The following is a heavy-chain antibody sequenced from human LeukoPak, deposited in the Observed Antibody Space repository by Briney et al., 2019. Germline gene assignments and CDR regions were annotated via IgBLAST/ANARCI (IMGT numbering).Heavy chain of an antibody. D-gene: IGHD6-13*01. CDR3: AKVGSSWDFDY. Sequence: QSGGSLRLPCATSGFIFSHFAMHWVRQAPGKGLEWVALISYDGTKKYYADSVKGRFTISRDNSKNTLYLQMNSLRGEDTSVCYCAKVGSSWDFDYWGQGTLVAVSS. V-gene: IGHV3-30*18. CDR1: GFIFSHFA. CDR2: ISYDGTKK. J-gene: IGHJ4*02.